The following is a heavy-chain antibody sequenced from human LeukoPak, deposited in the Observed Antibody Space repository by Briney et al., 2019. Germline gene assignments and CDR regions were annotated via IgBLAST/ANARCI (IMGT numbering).Heavy chain of an antibody. V-gene: IGHV4-28*01. J-gene: IGHJ3*02. Sequence: SETLSLTCAVSGYSISSSNWWGWIRQPPGKGLEWIGYIYYSGSTYYNPSLKSRVTMSVDTSKNQFSLKRSSATALNTAVYYCARTVAAPFDAFDIWGQGTMVTVSS. CDR1: GYSISSSNW. CDR3: ARTVAAPFDAFDI. CDR2: IYYSGST.